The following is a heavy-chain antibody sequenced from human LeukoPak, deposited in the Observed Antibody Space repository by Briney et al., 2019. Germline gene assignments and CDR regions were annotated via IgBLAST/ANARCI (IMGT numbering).Heavy chain of an antibody. J-gene: IGHJ6*03. CDR1: GGSISSYY. CDR2: IYTSGST. Sequence: PSETLSLTCTVSGGSISSYYWSWIRQPPGKGLEWIGYIYTSGSTNYNPSLKSRVTISVDTSKNQFSLKLSSVTAADTAVYYCARAPGWLPRGDYYYYYMDVWGKGTTVTVSS. V-gene: IGHV4-4*09. CDR3: ARAPGWLPRGDYYYYYMDV. D-gene: IGHD3-22*01.